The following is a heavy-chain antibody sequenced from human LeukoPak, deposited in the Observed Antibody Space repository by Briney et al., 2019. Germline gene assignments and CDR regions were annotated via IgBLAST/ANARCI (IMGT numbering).Heavy chain of an antibody. D-gene: IGHD2-8*02. CDR3: VREAGYCSSVCLKSNWFDP. V-gene: IGHV3-23*01. J-gene: IGHJ5*02. CDR2: ISNGNT. CDR1: GFPFSNHA. Sequence: GGSLRLSCAASGFPFSNHAMSWVRQPPGKGLEWVAAISNGNTYYADSVRGRFTISRDDSRNMVYLQMNSLRDEDTALYYCVREAGYCSSVCLKSNWFDPWGQGTLVTVSS.